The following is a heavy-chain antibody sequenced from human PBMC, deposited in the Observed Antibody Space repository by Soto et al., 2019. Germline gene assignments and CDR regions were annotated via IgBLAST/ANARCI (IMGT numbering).Heavy chain of an antibody. CDR1: GFTFSSYW. J-gene: IGHJ6*02. V-gene: IGHV3-74*01. D-gene: IGHD3-3*01. CDR2: INSDGSSA. CDR3: ARGAYYAVWRMDV. Sequence: EVQLVESGGGLVQPGGSLRLSCAASGFTFSSYWMHWVRQAPGKGLVWVSRINSDGSSASYADSVKGRFTISRDNAKNTLYLHMNSLRAEDTAVYYWARGAYYAVWRMDVWGQGTTVTVSS.